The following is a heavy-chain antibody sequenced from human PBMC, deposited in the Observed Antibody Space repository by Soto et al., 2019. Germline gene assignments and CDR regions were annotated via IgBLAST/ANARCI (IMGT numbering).Heavy chain of an antibody. CDR3: SKNGTTRFAS. V-gene: IGHV1-18*01. D-gene: IGHD1-1*01. CDR1: GYSFHNSG. Sequence: QVQLVQSGPELKKPGASVKVSCKTSGYSFHNSGISWVRQAPGQGLEWMGWISVFNGYAHSAQKFQGRVIMTADTFTSTAYMELRGLRSDDTAMYYCSKNGTTRFASWGQGTPVTVSS. CDR2: ISVFNGYA. J-gene: IGHJ5*01.